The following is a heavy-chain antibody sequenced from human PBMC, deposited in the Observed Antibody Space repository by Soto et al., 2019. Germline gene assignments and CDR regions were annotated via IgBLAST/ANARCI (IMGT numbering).Heavy chain of an antibody. Sequence: SVKVSCKASGGTFSSYAISWVRQAPGQGLEWMGGIIPIFGTANYAQKFQGRVTITADESTSTAYMELSSLRSEDTAVYYCARVGRGQQDIIGSWYYFDYWGQGTLVTVSS. V-gene: IGHV1-69*13. CDR3: ARVGRGQQDIIGSWYYFDY. CDR1: GGTFSSYA. CDR2: IIPIFGTA. D-gene: IGHD6-13*01. J-gene: IGHJ4*02.